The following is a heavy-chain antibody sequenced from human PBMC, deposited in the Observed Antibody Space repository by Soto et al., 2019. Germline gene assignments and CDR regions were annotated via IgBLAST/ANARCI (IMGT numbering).Heavy chain of an antibody. D-gene: IGHD4-17*01. V-gene: IGHV4-39*07. CDR1: GGSISSSSYY. J-gene: IGHJ6*03. CDR3: ARFHGGFPLYYYYYYMDV. CDR2: IYYSGST. Sequence: SETLSLTCTVSGGSISSSSYYWGWIRQPPGKGLEWIGSIYYSGSTYYNPSLKSRVTISVDTSKNQFSLKLSSVTAADTAVYYCARFHGGFPLYYYYYYMDVWGKGTTVTVSS.